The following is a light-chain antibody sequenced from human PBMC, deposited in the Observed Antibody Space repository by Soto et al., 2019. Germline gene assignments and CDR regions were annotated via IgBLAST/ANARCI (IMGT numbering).Light chain of an antibody. J-gene: IGKJ1*01. Sequence: AIQMTQSTSSLSASVGDRVTITCRASQGIRNDLGWYQQKPGKAPKLLIYAASSLQSGVPSRFSGSGSGTDFTLTISSLHPEDFATYYCLQDYNYPWTFGQGTKVEIK. CDR1: QGIRND. CDR3: LQDYNYPWT. CDR2: AAS. V-gene: IGKV1-6*01.